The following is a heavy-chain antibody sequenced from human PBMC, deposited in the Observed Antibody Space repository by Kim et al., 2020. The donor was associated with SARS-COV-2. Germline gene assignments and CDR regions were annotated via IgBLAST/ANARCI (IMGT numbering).Heavy chain of an antibody. D-gene: IGHD6-13*01. Sequence: ASVKVSCKVSGYTLTELSMHWVRQAPGKGLEWMGGFDPEDGETIYAQKFQGRVTMTEDTSTDTAYMELSSLRSEDTAVYYCATVRSRLGSWFYYYYGMDVWGQGTTVTVSS. CDR3: ATVRSRLGSWFYYYYGMDV. CDR2: FDPEDGET. V-gene: IGHV1-24*01. J-gene: IGHJ6*02. CDR1: GYTLTELS.